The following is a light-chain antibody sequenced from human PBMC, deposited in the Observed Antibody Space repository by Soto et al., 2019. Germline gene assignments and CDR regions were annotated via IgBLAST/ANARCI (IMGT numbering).Light chain of an antibody. CDR2: DAS. CDR1: QGVSSY. J-gene: IGKJ4*01. Sequence: ETVLTQSPVTLSLSPGERATLSCRASQGVSSYLAWYQQKPGQAPRLLIYDASERATGIPARFSGSGSGTDFTLTISSLEHEDFAVYYCQQRTSWPPTFGGGTKLEIK. CDR3: QQRTSWPPT. V-gene: IGKV3-11*01.